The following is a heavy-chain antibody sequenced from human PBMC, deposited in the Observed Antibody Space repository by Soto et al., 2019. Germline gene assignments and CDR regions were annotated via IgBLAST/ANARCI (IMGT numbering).Heavy chain of an antibody. CDR2: ISGSGGST. V-gene: IGHV3-23*01. CDR1: GFTFSSYA. J-gene: IGHJ3*02. CDR3: AKDRQRAVAGTFAFDI. D-gene: IGHD6-19*01. Sequence: GESLRLSCAASGFTFSSYAMSWVRQAPGKGLEWVSAISGSGGSTYYADSGKGRFTISRDNSKNTLYLQMNSLRAEATALYYCAKDRQRAVAGTFAFDIWGQGTMVTVSS.